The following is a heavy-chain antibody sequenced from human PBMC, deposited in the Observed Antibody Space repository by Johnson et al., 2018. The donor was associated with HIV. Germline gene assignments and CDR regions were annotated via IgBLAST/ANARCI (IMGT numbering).Heavy chain of an antibody. D-gene: IGHD1-1*01. J-gene: IGHJ3*01. CDR1: GFTFSDYY. CDR3: ARSGPNWAFDF. V-gene: IGHV3-30*03. CDR2: ISYDGSNE. Sequence: QVQLVESGGGLVKPGGSLRLSCAASGFTFSDYYMSWIRQAPGKGLEWVAVISYDGSNEYYAEFVKGRFTISRDNSKNTLYLQMNSLRAEDTAVYYCARSGPNWAFDFWGQGTMVTVSS.